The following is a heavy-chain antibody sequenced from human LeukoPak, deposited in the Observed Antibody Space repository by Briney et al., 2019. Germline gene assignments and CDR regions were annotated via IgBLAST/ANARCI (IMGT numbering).Heavy chain of an antibody. CDR2: ISYDGSNK. D-gene: IGHD6-13*01. CDR1: GFTFSSYG. J-gene: IGHJ6*02. CDR3: ARFRFASSWPYGVDV. Sequence: GRSLRLSCAASGFTFSSYGMHWVRQAPGKGLEWVAVISYDGSNKYYADSVKGRFTISRDNTENSLFLQMDSLRAEDTAVYYCARFRFASSWPYGVDVWGQGTTVTVSS. V-gene: IGHV3-30*03.